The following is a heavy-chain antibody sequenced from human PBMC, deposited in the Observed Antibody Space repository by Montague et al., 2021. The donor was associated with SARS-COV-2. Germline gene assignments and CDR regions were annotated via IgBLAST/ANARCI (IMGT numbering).Heavy chain of an antibody. CDR2: IWSDGSHK. D-gene: IGHD3-10*01. V-gene: IGHV3-33*06. Sequence: SLRLSCAVSGFSLPDNGMFWVRQAPGKGLEWVAVIWSDGSHKNYGDSVKGRFTVSSDISPNTLFLLMGSLSVDDTAGYYCVKSGGGTFFETWGQGTLVTVSA. CDR1: GFSLPDNG. CDR3: VKSGGGTFFET. J-gene: IGHJ5*02.